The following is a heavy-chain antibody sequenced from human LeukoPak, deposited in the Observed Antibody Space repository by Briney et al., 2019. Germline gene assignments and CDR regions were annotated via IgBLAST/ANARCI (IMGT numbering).Heavy chain of an antibody. V-gene: IGHV5-51*01. Sequence: GESLNISCKGSGYSFTSYWIGWVRQMPGKGLEWMGIIYPDDSDTRYSPSFQGQVTISADKSISTAYLQWSSLKASDTAMYYCARGDYGDFRVFYTLFDYWGQGTLVTVSS. CDR2: IYPDDSDT. J-gene: IGHJ4*02. CDR3: ARGDYGDFRVFYTLFDY. CDR1: GYSFTSYW. D-gene: IGHD4-17*01.